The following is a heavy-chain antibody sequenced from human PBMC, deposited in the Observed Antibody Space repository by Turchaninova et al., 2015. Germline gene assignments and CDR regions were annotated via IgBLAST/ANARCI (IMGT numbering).Heavy chain of an antibody. V-gene: IGHV3-7*01. CDR2: IKQDGSEQ. J-gene: IGHJ2*01. Sequence: QLVESGGGLVQPGGSRRLACRASGFSLSSYWMTWVCQAPGKGRGWVANIKQDGSEQDYVDSGKDRFPISRDNAKNSVYLQMNRLRAEDTGVYYCARGYWSLDFWGRGTLV. CDR3: ARGYWSLDF. CDR1: GFSLSSYW.